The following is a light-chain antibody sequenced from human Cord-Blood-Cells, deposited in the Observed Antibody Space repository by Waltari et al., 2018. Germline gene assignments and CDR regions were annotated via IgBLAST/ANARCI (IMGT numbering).Light chain of an antibody. CDR2: DLS. CDR3: SSYTSSSRV. CDR1: SSHVGGFNS. J-gene: IGLJ2*01. Sequence: QSALTPPASVSGSPGQSITISCTGTSSHVGGFNSVSWYQQHPGKAPNLMIYDLSNRPSGVSTLFSGPKSGNTASLTISGLQAEDEADYYCSSYTSSSRVFGGGTKLTVL. V-gene: IGLV2-14*01.